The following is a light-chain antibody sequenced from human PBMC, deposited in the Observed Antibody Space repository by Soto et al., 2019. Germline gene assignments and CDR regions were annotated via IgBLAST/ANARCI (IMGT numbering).Light chain of an antibody. Sequence: DIQMTQSPSTLSASVGDRVTITCRASRSISDLLAWYQQKPGKAPKLLIYEASNLKSGVPSRFSGSGSGTEYTLTISSLQPDDFASYYCQQYNGFWTFGQGTKVEIK. CDR2: EAS. CDR3: QQYNGFWT. CDR1: RSISDL. V-gene: IGKV1-5*03. J-gene: IGKJ1*01.